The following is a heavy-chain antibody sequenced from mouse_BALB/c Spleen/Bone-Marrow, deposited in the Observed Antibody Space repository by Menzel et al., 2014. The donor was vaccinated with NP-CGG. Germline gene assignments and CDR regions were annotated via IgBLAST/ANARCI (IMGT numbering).Heavy chain of an antibody. CDR3: ARSGGNYVSFAY. D-gene: IGHD2-1*01. J-gene: IGHJ3*01. CDR2: IDPSDSET. Sequence: LVESGAELVKPGAPVKLSCKASGYTFTSYWMNWVKQRPGRGPEWIGRIDPSDSETHYNQKFKDKATLTVDKSSSTAYIQLSSLTSEDSAVYYCARSGGNYVSFAYWGQGTLVTVSA. CDR1: GYTFTSYW. V-gene: IGHV1-69*02.